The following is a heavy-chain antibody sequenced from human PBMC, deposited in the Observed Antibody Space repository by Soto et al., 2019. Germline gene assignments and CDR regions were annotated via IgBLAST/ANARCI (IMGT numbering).Heavy chain of an antibody. Sequence: SETLSLTCTVSGCSISSGDYYWSWIRQPPGKGLEWIGYIYYSGSVYYNPSLQSRVTMSVDTSKNLFSLKLSSVTAADTAVYFCVGEDDGGDRDYYGLDVWGQGTTVTVSS. J-gene: IGHJ6*02. CDR3: VGEDDGGDRDYYGLDV. V-gene: IGHV4-30-4*01. CDR2: IYYSGSV. CDR1: GCSISSGDYY. D-gene: IGHD4-17*01.